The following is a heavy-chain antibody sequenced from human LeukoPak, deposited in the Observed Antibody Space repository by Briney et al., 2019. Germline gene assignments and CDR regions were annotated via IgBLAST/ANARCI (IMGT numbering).Heavy chain of an antibody. V-gene: IGHV3-64D*06. CDR2: ISSNGGST. CDR3: VKYGDYFYGTDV. D-gene: IGHD4-17*01. J-gene: IGHJ6*04. CDR1: GFTFSSYA. Sequence: GGSLRLSCSASGFTFSSYAMHWVRQAPGKGLEYVSAISSNGGSTYYADSVKGRFTISRDNSKNTLYLQVSSLRAEDTAMYYCVKYGDYFYGTDVWGKGTTVTVSS.